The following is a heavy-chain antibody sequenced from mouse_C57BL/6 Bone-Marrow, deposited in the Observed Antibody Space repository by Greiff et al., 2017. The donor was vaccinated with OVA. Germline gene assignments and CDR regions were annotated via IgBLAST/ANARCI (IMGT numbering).Heavy chain of an antibody. V-gene: IGHV1-63*01. J-gene: IGHJ1*03. CDR2: IYPGGGYT. CDR3: ARSNYYGSCLLYFDV. CDR1: GYTFTNYW. D-gene: IGHD1-1*01. Sequence: VQLQQSGAELVRPGTSVKMSCKASGYTFTNYWIGWAKQRPGHGLEWIGDIYPGGGYTNYNEKFKGKATLTADKSSSTAYMQFSSLTSEDSAIYYCARSNYYGSCLLYFDVWGTGTTVTVSS.